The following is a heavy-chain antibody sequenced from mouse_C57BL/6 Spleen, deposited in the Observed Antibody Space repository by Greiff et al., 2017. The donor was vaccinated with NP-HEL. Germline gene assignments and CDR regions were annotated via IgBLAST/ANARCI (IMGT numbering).Heavy chain of an antibody. Sequence: EVKLQESGAELVRPGASVKLSCTASGFKIKDDYMHWVKQRPEQGLEWIGWIDPENGDTEYASKFQGKATITADTSSNTAYLQLSSLTSEDTAVYYCTTGRVVLRNAMDYWGQGTSVTVSS. J-gene: IGHJ4*01. V-gene: IGHV14-4*01. CDR3: TTGRVVLRNAMDY. CDR1: GFKIKDDY. CDR2: IDPENGDT. D-gene: IGHD1-1*01.